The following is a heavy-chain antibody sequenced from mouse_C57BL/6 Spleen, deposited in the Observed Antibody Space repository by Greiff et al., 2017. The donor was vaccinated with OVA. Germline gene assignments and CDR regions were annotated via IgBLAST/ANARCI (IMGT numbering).Heavy chain of an antibody. CDR3: TSYYSNSDYAMDY. J-gene: IGHJ4*01. V-gene: IGHV1-15*01. CDR1: GYTFPDYE. Sequence: QVQLQHSGAELVRPGASVTLSCKASGYTFPDYEMHWVKQTPVHGLEWIGAIDPETGGTAYNQKCKGKAILTADKSSSPAYMVLRSLTSEDSAVYCCTSYYSNSDYAMDYWGQGTSVTVSS. D-gene: IGHD2-5*01. CDR2: IDPETGGT.